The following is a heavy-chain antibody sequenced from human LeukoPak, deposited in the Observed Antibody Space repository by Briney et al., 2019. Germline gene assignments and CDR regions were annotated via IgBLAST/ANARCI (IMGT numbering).Heavy chain of an antibody. CDR3: AKVMRAGTERGGFDP. D-gene: IGHD6-13*01. V-gene: IGHV3-11*01. CDR2: ISSSGSTI. CDR1: GFTFSDYY. J-gene: IGHJ5*02. Sequence: PGGSLRLSCAASGFTFSDYYMSWIRQAPGKGLEWVSYISSSGSTIYYADSVKGRFTISRDNAKNSLYLQMNSLRAEDTAVYYCAKVMRAGTERGGFDPWGQGTLVTVSS.